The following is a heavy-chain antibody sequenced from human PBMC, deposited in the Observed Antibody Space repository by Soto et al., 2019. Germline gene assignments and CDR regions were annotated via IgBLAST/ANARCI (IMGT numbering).Heavy chain of an antibody. J-gene: IGHJ5*02. CDR3: LSLGMGVHQSYVS. CDR2: IYYRENT. Sequence: QLQLQESGPGLVKPSETLHLTCTVSGGSISSPNYYWGWIRQPPGKGLEWIGSIYYRENTYSNPSLKKRVTISINPAPNQFSLKLTSVTAAGTAVFYCLSLGMGVHQSYVSWGQGSLGTVSS. V-gene: IGHV4-39*01. D-gene: IGHD1-26*01. CDR1: GGSISSPNYY.